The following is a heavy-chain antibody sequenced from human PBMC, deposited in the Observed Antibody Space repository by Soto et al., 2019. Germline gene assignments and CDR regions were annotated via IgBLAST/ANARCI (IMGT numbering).Heavy chain of an antibody. Sequence: PGGSLRLSCAASGFTVSSNYMSWVRQAPGKGLEWVSVIYSGGSTYYADSVKGRFTISRHNSKNTLYLQMNSLRAEDTAVYYCARLAYYYGSGSYDDAFDIWGQGTMVTVSS. D-gene: IGHD3-10*01. CDR1: GFTVSSNY. J-gene: IGHJ3*02. CDR3: ARLAYYYGSGSYDDAFDI. CDR2: IYSGGST. V-gene: IGHV3-53*04.